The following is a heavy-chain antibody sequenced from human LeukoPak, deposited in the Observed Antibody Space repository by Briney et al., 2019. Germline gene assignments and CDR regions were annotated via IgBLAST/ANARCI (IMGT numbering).Heavy chain of an antibody. CDR3: VRGSTLRHYQY. J-gene: IGHJ4*02. D-gene: IGHD3-16*01. Sequence: SETLSLTCTVSGGSISSSTYYWGWIRRPPGKGLEWIGSIYYGGSTYYNPSLKSRVTVSVDTSKNQFSLNLSSVTAADTAVYYCVRGSTLRHYQYWGQGTLVTVSS. CDR2: IYYGGST. V-gene: IGHV4-39*01. CDR1: GGSISSSTYY.